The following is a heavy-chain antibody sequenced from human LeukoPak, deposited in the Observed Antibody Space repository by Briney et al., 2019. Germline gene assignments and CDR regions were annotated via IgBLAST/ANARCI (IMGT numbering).Heavy chain of an antibody. J-gene: IGHJ4*02. Sequence: GGSLRLSCAASGFTFSSYAMGWVRQAPGKGLEWVSAISGSGGSTYYADSVKGRFTISRDNSKNTLYLQMNSLRAEDTAVYYCAKAWGIQLWTYFDYWGQGTLVTVSS. CDR3: AKAWGIQLWTYFDY. D-gene: IGHD5-18*01. CDR1: GFTFSSYA. V-gene: IGHV3-23*01. CDR2: ISGSGGST.